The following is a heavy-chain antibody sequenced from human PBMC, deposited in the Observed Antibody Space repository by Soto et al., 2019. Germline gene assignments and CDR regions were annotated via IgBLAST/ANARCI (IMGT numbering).Heavy chain of an antibody. D-gene: IGHD6-13*01. CDR1: GCAISSAKC. J-gene: IGHJ4*02. CDR3: AREGRGSSWTSYFDY. V-gene: IGHV4-4*02. Sequence: SEPLSLTCAVSGCAISSAKCWGWVGHPRAGKGLEWIGEIYHSGSTNYNPSLKSRVTISVDKSKNQFSLKLSSVTAADTAVYYCAREGRGSSWTSYFDYWGQGTPVNVSA. CDR2: IYHSGST.